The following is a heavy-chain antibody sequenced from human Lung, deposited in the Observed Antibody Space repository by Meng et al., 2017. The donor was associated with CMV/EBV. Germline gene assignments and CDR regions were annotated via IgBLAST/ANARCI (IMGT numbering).Heavy chain of an antibody. CDR1: GDSITNHNW. D-gene: IGHD3-10*01. Sequence: VDLGGLGPALVEPAETLSLTCAVSGDSITNHNWWAWVRQPPGKGLEWIGEIPHRGSSAYNPSLKSRVSMSIDKSKNQFSLKLTSVTAADTAVYHCLRRSGGSVWGQGTLVTVSS. CDR2: IPHRGSS. CDR3: LRRSGGSV. V-gene: IGHV4-4*02. J-gene: IGHJ1*01.